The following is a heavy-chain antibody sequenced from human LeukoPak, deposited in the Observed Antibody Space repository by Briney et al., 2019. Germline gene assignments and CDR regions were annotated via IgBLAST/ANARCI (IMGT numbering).Heavy chain of an antibody. V-gene: IGHV4-34*01. CDR1: GGSFSGYY. D-gene: IGHD4-17*01. J-gene: IGHJ4*02. Sequence: SETLSLTCAVYGGSFSGYYWSWVRQPPGKGLEWIGEINHSGSTNYNPSLKGRVTISVDTSKNQFSLKLSSVTAADTAVYYCAREDYGEQNFDYWGQGTLVTVSS. CDR2: INHSGST. CDR3: AREDYGEQNFDY.